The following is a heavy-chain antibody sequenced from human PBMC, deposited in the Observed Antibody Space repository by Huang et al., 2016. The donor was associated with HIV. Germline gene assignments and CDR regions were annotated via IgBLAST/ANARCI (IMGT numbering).Heavy chain of an antibody. CDR1: GGPFRNHY. J-gene: IGHJ3*01. D-gene: IGHD1-1*01. CDR3: ARGRDTTEMDTVDDALDV. CDR2: IKYNGHA. Sequence: QVRLQQWGGGLVRPSETLSRTCAVYGGPFRNHYWSWFRQSPGKGLEWIAEIKYNGHANFNPSLRRRVSISVDTAKNPFSLNVTSVTAADTAIYDCARGRDTTEMDTVDDALDVWDQGTLVIVSS. V-gene: IGHV4-34*02.